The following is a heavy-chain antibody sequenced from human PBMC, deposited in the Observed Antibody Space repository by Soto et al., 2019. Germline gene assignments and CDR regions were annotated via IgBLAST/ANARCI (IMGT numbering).Heavy chain of an antibody. CDR3: ARSPRSSPYFDY. CDR1: GYTFSNFW. Sequence: VECLNTSCRFSGYTFSNFWIAWVLHLPGKGLEWMGIIYPGDHETRYSPSFHGKVTISADKSINTAYLQWSSLEASDSAFYYCARSPRSSPYFDYWGQGAMVTVSS. V-gene: IGHV5-51*01. CDR2: IYPGDHET. J-gene: IGHJ4*02. D-gene: IGHD6-13*01.